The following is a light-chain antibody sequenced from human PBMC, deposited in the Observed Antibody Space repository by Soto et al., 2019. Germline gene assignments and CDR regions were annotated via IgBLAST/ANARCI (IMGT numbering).Light chain of an antibody. V-gene: IGKV3-15*01. CDR3: QQYNDWPRT. CDR1: QSVRTS. J-gene: IGKJ1*01. CDR2: GAS. Sequence: EVVLTQSPSTLSVSPGERATLSCRASQSVRTSLAWYQQKPGRSPSLLIFGASTMASGLPARFSGSGSGEEFTLTINSLQSEDFAVYYCQQYNDWPRTFGQGTKLEFK.